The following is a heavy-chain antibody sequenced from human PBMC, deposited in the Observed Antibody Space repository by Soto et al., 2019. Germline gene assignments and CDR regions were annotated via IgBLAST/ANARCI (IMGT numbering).Heavy chain of an antibody. CDR3: ATSYDSGFDP. CDR2: IKPDNGDT. CDR1: GYTFSKYG. D-gene: IGHD5-12*01. J-gene: IGHJ5*02. V-gene: IGHV1-18*04. Sequence: QVQLVQSGTEVKKPGASVKVSCKTSGYTFSKYGISWIRQAPGQGLEWMGWIKPDNGDTNYAQKFQGRVTMTTDTSSNTAYMELRSLRSDDTAVYYCATSYDSGFDPWGQGTLVSVSS.